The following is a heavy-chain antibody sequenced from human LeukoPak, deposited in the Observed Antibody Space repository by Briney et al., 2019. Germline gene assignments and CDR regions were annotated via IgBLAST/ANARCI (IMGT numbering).Heavy chain of an antibody. J-gene: IGHJ5*02. CDR2: ISSSSSYI. CDR1: GFTFSSYS. Sequence: PGGSLRLSCAASGFTFSSYSMNWVRQAPGKGLEWVSSISSSSSYIYYADSVKGRFAISRDNAKNSLYLQMNSLRAEDTAVYYCAKDPAWFGELANWFDPWGQGTLVTVSS. CDR3: AKDPAWFGELANWFDP. D-gene: IGHD3-10*01. V-gene: IGHV3-21*01.